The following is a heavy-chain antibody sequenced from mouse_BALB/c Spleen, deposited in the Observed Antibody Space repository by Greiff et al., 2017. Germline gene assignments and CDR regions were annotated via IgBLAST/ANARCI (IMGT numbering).Heavy chain of an antibody. V-gene: IGHV1-69*01. CDR1: GYTFTDYW. CDR3: TRTGTWFAY. J-gene: IGHJ3*01. Sequence: QVQLKQSGAELVMPGASVKMSCKASGYTFTDYWMHWVKQRPGQGLEWIGAIDTSDSYTSYNQKFKGKATLTADKSSSTAYMELRSLTSEDSAVYYCTRTGTWFAYWGQGTLVTVSA. CDR2: IDTSDSYT.